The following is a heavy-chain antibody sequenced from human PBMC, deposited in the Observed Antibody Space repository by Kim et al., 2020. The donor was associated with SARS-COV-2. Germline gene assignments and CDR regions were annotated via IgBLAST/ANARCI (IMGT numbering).Heavy chain of an antibody. D-gene: IGHD4-17*01. CDR2: ISADGATT. V-gene: IGHV3-74*01. J-gene: IGHJ5*02. CDR1: GFTFTNYW. Sequence: GGSLRLSCVGSGFTFTNYWMHWVRQTPGKGLEWVSRISADGATTTYADSVKGRFTVSRDNAKNTVYLQMNSLRDEDTAVYFCGRPLYGGGTNFFDPWGQGTLVIVSS. CDR3: GRPLYGGGTNFFDP.